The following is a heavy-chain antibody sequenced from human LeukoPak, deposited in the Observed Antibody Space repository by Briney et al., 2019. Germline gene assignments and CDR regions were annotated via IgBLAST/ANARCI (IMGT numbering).Heavy chain of an antibody. D-gene: IGHD3-10*01. CDR3: ARDPDGSGSYYTDY. CDR2: ISAYNGNT. V-gene: IGHV1-18*01. CDR1: AYTFSNYG. Sequence: ASVKVSCKASAYTFSNYGFNWVRQAPGQGLEWMGWISAYNGNTKYAQKLQGRFTMSTDTSTSTAYVELRSLTSDDTAVYYCARDPDGSGSYYTDYWGQGTLVTVSS. J-gene: IGHJ4*02.